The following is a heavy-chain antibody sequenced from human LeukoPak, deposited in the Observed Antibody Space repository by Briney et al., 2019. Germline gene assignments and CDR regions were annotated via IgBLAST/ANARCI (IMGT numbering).Heavy chain of an antibody. CDR3: ARDYGGTSPFDY. CDR2: ISTSSYYI. V-gene: IGHV3-21*01. Sequence: PGGSLRLSCAASGFTFSDYSMNWVRQAPGKGLEWVSSISTSSYYIYYADSVKGRFTLSRDNAKNSLYLQMNSLRAEDTAVYYCARDYGGTSPFDYWGQGTLVTVSS. J-gene: IGHJ4*02. D-gene: IGHD4-23*01. CDR1: GFTFSDYS.